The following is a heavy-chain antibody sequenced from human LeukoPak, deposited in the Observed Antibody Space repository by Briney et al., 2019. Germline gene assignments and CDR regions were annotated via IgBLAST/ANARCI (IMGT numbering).Heavy chain of an antibody. D-gene: IGHD3-10*01. CDR3: AREYYYGSGNYYNRIDY. J-gene: IGHJ4*02. CDR1: GYTSTGYY. Sequence: GASVKVTCKASGYTSTGYYMHWVRQAPGQGLEWMGWIDPNSGGTNYAQKFQGRVTMTRDTSISTAYMVLNRLRSDDTAVYYCAREYYYGSGNYYNRIDYWGQGTLVTVSS. V-gene: IGHV1-2*02. CDR2: IDPNSGGT.